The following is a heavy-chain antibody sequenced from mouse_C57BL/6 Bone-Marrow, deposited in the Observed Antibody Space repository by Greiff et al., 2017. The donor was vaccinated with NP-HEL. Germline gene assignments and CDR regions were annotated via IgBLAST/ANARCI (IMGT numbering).Heavy chain of an antibody. Sequence: LQESGAELARPGASVKLSCKASGYTFTSYGISWVKQRTGQGLEWIGEIYPRSGNTYYNEKFKGKATLTADKSSSTAYMELRSLTSEDSAVYFCARRPPFDYWGQGTTLTVSS. CDR1: GYTFTSYG. CDR3: ARRPPFDY. J-gene: IGHJ2*01. CDR2: IYPRSGNT. V-gene: IGHV1-81*01.